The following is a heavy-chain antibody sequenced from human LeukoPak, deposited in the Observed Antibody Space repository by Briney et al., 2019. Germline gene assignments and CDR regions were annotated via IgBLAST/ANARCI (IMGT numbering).Heavy chain of an antibody. CDR3: AKDQGSYGMDV. V-gene: IGHV3-23*01. J-gene: IGHJ6*02. Sequence: PGGSLRLSCAASGFTLSSYAMNWVRQAPGKGLQWVSALSGSGAKTYYADSVKGRFTISRDNSKNTLYLQMNRLRAEDTAVYYCAKDQGSYGMDVWGQGTTVTVSS. CDR1: GFTLSSYA. CDR2: LSGSGAKT.